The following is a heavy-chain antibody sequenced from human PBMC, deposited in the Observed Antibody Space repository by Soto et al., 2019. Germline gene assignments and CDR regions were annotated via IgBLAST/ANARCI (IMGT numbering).Heavy chain of an antibody. D-gene: IGHD1-1*01. J-gene: IGHJ4*02. V-gene: IGHV3-23*01. CDR2: ISGGGDGT. CDR1: GFPFGNYA. CDR3: AKEPRLQLAY. Sequence: EVHLLESGGGLVQPGGSLRLSCTASGFPFGNYAMYWVRPAPGKGLEWVSGISGGGDGTNYADSVKGRFTVSRDNSRNTMYLQMNSLRAEDTAVYYCAKEPRLQLAYWGQGTLVTVSS.